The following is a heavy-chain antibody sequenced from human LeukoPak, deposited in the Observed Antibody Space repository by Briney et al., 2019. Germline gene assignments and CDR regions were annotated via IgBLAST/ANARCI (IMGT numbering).Heavy chain of an antibody. CDR2: ISGSGGTT. D-gene: IGHD3-9*01. J-gene: IGHJ4*02. Sequence: GGSLRPSCAASGFTFSNYAMTWVRQAPGKGLEWVSAISGSGGTTYYADSVRGRFTISRDNSKNTLYLQMNSLRAEDTAVYYCAKGLINDWSALEYWGQGTLVTVSS. CDR1: GFTFSNYA. V-gene: IGHV3-23*01. CDR3: AKGLINDWSALEY.